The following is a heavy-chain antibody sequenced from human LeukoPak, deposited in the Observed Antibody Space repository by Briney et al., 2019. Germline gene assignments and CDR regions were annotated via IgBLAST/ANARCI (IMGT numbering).Heavy chain of an antibody. CDR3: ARTYYYDSSGYYYFDY. D-gene: IGHD3-22*01. Sequence: ASVEVSCQASGYSFTGSAMNWVRQAPGQGLEWMGWINTNTGNPTYAQGFTGRFVFSLDTSVSTAYLQISSLKAEDTAVYYCARTYYYDSSGYYYFDYWGQGTLVTVSS. V-gene: IGHV7-4-1*02. CDR2: INTNTGNP. J-gene: IGHJ4*02. CDR1: GYSFTGSA.